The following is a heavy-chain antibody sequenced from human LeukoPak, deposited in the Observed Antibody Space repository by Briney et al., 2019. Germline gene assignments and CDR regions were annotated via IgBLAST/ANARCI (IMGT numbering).Heavy chain of an antibody. CDR1: GFTFSSYE. V-gene: IGHV3-48*03. CDR2: ISSSGSTI. Sequence: GGSLRLSCAASGFTFSSYEMNWARQAPGKGLEWVSYISSSGSTIYYADSVKGRFTISRDNAKNSLYLQMNSLRAEDTAVYYCARIIVGTAAHYWGQGTLVTVSS. J-gene: IGHJ4*02. CDR3: ARIIVGTAAHY. D-gene: IGHD1-26*01.